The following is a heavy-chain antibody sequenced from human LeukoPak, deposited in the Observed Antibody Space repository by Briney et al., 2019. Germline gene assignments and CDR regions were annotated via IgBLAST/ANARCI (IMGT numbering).Heavy chain of an antibody. D-gene: IGHD6-6*01. CDR1: GYTFTSYG. CDR3: ARGEEGIAARQGQFWFDP. CDR2: ISAYNGNT. Sequence: ASVKVSCKASGYTFTSYGISWVRQAPGQGLEWMGWISAYNGNTNYAQKLQGRVTMTTDTSTSTAYMELRSLRSDDTAVYYCARGEEGIAARQGQFWFDPWDQGTLVTVSS. V-gene: IGHV1-18*01. J-gene: IGHJ5*02.